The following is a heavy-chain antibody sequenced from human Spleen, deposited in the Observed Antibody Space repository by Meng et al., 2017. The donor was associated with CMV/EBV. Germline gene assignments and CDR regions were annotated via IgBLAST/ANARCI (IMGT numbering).Heavy chain of an antibody. CDR2: IYYSGNT. V-gene: IGHV4-39*02. CDR3: ARRIRDFYDSSGCFDY. J-gene: IGHJ4*02. D-gene: IGHD3-22*01. Sequence: SETLSLTCTVSGDSISSSSYYWGWIRQSPEKGLEWIGSIYYSGNTNYNPSLESRVTISVDTSKNRFSLRLNSVTAADTAIYYCARRIRDFYDSSGCFDYWGQGTRVTVSS. CDR1: GDSISSSSYY.